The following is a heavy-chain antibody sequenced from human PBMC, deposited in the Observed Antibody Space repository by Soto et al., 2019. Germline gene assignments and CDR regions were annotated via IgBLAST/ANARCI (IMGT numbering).Heavy chain of an antibody. CDR1: RYTFTGYY. J-gene: IGHJ6*02. V-gene: IGHV1-2*04. Sequence: GASVKGSSTASRYTFTGYYMHWVRQAPGQGLEWMGWINPNSGGTNYAQKFQGWVTMTRDTSISTAYMELSRLRSDDTAVYYCARNLYYYNGMDVWGQGTTVTVS. CDR3: ARNLYYYNGMDV. CDR2: INPNSGGT.